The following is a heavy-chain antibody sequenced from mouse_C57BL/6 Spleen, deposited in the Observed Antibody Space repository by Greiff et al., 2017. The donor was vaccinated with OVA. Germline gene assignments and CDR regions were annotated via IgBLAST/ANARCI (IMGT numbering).Heavy chain of an antibody. Sequence: DVMLVESGEGLVKPGGSLKLSCAASGFTFSSYAMSWVRQTPEKRLEWVAYISSGGDYIYYADTVKGRFPLSGDNARNTLYRQMSSLKSEDTAMYYCTRPYVYDEGYYFDYWGQGTTRTVSS. CDR3: TRPYVYDEGYYFDY. J-gene: IGHJ2*01. CDR2: ISSGGDYI. CDR1: GFTFSSYA. V-gene: IGHV5-9-1*02. D-gene: IGHD2-2*01.